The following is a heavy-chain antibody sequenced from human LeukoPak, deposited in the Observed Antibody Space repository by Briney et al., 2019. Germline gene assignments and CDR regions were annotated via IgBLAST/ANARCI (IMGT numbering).Heavy chain of an antibody. V-gene: IGHV3-7*03. Sequence: GGSLRLSCAASGFTFSSYWMSWVRQAPGKGLEWVANIKQDGSEKYYVDSVKGRFTISRDNAKNSLYLQMNSLRAEDTAVYYCAKVPYYYGSGSPTDWGQGTLVTVSS. CDR1: GFTFSSYW. D-gene: IGHD3-10*01. J-gene: IGHJ4*02. CDR3: AKVPYYYGSGSPTD. CDR2: IKQDGSEK.